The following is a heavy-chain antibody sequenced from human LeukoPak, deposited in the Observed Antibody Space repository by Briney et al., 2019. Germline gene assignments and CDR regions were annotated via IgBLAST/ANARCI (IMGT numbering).Heavy chain of an antibody. CDR2: INPKTGDT. V-gene: IGHV1-2*02. D-gene: IGHD7-27*01. CDR3: AREAGDNAFDL. J-gene: IGHJ3*01. Sequence: ASVKVSCKASGYTFTDWYLHWVRRAPGQGLEWMGWINPKTGDTRYAQTFQGIAAMTRDTSISTAYLEVNRLTSDDTAVYYCAREAGDNAFDLWGPGTMVTISS. CDR1: GYTFTDWY.